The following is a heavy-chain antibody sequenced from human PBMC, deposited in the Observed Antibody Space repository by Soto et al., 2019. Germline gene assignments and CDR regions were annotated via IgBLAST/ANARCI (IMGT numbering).Heavy chain of an antibody. D-gene: IGHD5-18*01. CDR2: FDNSDGRT. V-gene: IGHV3-23*01. J-gene: IGHJ4*02. CDR3: AKVRDTSMDMNFES. Sequence: SLRLSCTAFGFTFSRYAMNWVLQAPGKGLEWVSTFDNSDGRTYYTDSVKGRFTISRDNSRNTLFLQMDSLRPEDTAVYYCAKVRDTSMDMNFESWGRGTLVTVSS. CDR1: GFTFSRYA.